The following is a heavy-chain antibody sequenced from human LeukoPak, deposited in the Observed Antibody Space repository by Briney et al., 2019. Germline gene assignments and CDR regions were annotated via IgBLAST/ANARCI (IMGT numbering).Heavy chain of an antibody. CDR1: GGSISSSSYY. CDR3: AGLGATIPEALDY. V-gene: IGHV4-39*07. CDR2: MYYGGNT. D-gene: IGHD1-26*01. Sequence: SETLSLTCTVSGGSISSSSYYWGWIRQPPGKGLEWIGSMYYGGNTYYNPSLKSRVTISVDTSKNQFSLKLSSVTAADTAVYYCAGLGATIPEALDYWGQGTLVTVSS. J-gene: IGHJ4*02.